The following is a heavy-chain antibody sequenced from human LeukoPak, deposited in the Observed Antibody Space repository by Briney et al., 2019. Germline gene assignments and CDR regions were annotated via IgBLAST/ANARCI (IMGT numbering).Heavy chain of an antibody. CDR2: INPNSGGT. Sequence: ASVKVSCKASGYTFTCYYMHWVRQAPGQGLEWMGWINPNSGGTNYAQKFQGRVTMTRDTSISTAYMELRSLRSDDTAVYYCARDYGDYIDYWGQGTLVTVSS. V-gene: IGHV1-2*02. CDR3: ARDYGDYIDY. CDR1: GYTFTCYY. D-gene: IGHD4-17*01. J-gene: IGHJ4*02.